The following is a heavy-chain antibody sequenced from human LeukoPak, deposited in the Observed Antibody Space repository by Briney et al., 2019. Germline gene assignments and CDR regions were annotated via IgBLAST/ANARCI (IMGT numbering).Heavy chain of an antibody. J-gene: IGHJ4*02. V-gene: IGHV1-24*01. Sequence: ASVKVSCTVSGYSLTELSLYSVRQAPGKGLGWMGGFDVIDGESFYAQKCQGRVTMTEDSSADTAYMELRSLTADDTALYYCAAGRPYSLLDYWGQGTLVTVSS. D-gene: IGHD5-18*01. CDR2: FDVIDGES. CDR3: AAGRPYSLLDY. CDR1: GYSLTELS.